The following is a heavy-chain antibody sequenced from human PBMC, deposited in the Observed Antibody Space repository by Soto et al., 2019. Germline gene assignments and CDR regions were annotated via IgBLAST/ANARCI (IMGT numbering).Heavy chain of an antibody. V-gene: IGHV1-18*01. D-gene: IGHD4-17*01. CDR2: ISAYNGNT. J-gene: IGHJ6*02. CDR1: GYTFTSYG. Sequence: QVQLVQSGAEVKKPGASVKVSCKASGYTFTSYGISWVRQAPGQGLEWMGWISAYNGNTNYAQKLQGRVTMTTDTSTSTAYMELRSLRSDDTDVYYCAKPHPPRTTVTRSLRHYYYYGMDVWGQGTTVTVSS. CDR3: AKPHPPRTTVTRSLRHYYYYGMDV.